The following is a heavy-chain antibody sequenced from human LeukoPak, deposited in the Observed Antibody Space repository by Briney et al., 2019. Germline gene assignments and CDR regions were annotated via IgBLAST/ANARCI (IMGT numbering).Heavy chain of an antibody. J-gene: IGHJ4*02. CDR2: IIPIFGTA. CDR3: ARGLVAVAGTWMVFDY. CDR1: GGTFSSYA. V-gene: IGHV1-69*06. D-gene: IGHD6-19*01. Sequence: GASVKVSCKASGGTFSSYAISWVRQAPGQGLEWMGGIIPIFGTANYAQKFQGRVTITADKSTSTAYMELSSLRSEDTAVYYCARGLVAVAGTWMVFDYWGQGTLVTVSS.